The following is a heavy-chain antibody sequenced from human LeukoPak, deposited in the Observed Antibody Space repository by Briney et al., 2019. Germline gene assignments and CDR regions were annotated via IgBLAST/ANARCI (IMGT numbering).Heavy chain of an antibody. CDR2: IKQDGSEK. J-gene: IGHJ3*02. CDR3: ARGGPFLEWFAAFDI. V-gene: IGHV3-7*01. CDR1: GFTFSSYW. Sequence: GGSLRLSCAASGFTFSSYWMSWVRQAPGKGLEWVANIKQDGSEKYYVDSVKGRFTISRDNAKNSLYLQMNSLRAEDTAVYYCARGGPFLEWFAAFDIWGQGTMVTVSS. D-gene: IGHD3-3*02.